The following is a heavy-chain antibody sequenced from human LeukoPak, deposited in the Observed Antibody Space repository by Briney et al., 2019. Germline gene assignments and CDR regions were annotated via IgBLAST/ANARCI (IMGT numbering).Heavy chain of an antibody. Sequence: GGSLRLSCAASGFTFSSYSMNWVRQAPGKGLEWVSSISSSSSYIYYADSVKGRFTISRDNAKNSLYLQMNSLRAEDTAVYYCARDGATGEQLVLLYDLIAFDIWGQGTMVTVSS. J-gene: IGHJ3*02. CDR2: ISSSSSYI. CDR1: GFTFSSYS. CDR3: ARDGATGEQLVLLYDLIAFDI. V-gene: IGHV3-21*01. D-gene: IGHD6-6*01.